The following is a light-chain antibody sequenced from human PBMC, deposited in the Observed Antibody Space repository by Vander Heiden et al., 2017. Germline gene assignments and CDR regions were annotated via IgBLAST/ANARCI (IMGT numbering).Light chain of an antibody. J-gene: IGKJ4*01. V-gene: IGKV3-15*01. CDR1: QSVSSN. Sequence: EIVMTQPPPTLSVSPGERPTLSCRASQSVSSNLAWYQQKPGQAPRLLIYGASTSATGIPARFSGSGSGTEFTLTISSLQSEDFAVYYCQQYNNWPPLTFGGGTKVEIK. CDR2: GAS. CDR3: QQYNNWPPLT.